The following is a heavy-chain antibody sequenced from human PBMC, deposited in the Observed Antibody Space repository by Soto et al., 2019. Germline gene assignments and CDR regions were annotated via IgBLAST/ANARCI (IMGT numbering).Heavy chain of an antibody. D-gene: IGHD1-20*01. CDR2: IYYSGST. CDR3: ARHESFGIRFWFDP. Sequence: SETLSLTCTASGGSISSYYWSWIRQPPGKGLEWIGYIYYSGSTNYNPSLKSRVTISVDTSKNQFSLKLSSVTAADTAVYYCARHESFGIRFWFDPSGQAPLVTVSS. J-gene: IGHJ5*02. V-gene: IGHV4-59*08. CDR1: GGSISSYY.